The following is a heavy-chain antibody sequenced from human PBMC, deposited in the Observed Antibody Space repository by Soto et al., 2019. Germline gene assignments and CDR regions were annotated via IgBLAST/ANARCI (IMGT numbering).Heavy chain of an antibody. D-gene: IGHD6-13*01. Sequence: XETLSLTCTVSGGSFSNYYWTWIRQPAGKGLEWIGRIYTSGTTNYNPSLKSRVTMSVDTSKNQFSLKLSSVTAADTALYYCARQTTYSSSCYDYWGHGTLVTVSS. CDR1: GGSFSNYY. J-gene: IGHJ4*01. CDR2: IYTSGTT. V-gene: IGHV4-4*07. CDR3: ARQTTYSSSCYDY.